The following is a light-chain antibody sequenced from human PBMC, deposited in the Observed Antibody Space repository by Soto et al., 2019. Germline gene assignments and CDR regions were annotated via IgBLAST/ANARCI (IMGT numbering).Light chain of an antibody. V-gene: IGKV3-11*01. CDR1: QSVNRY. CDR2: DAS. CDR3: QQRRNWPLT. Sequence: EIVLTQSPDTLSLSPGERATLSCRASQSVNRYLAWYQQKPGKAPRLLIYDASNRATGIPARFSGSGSGTDFTLTISSLEPEDFAVYYCQQRRNWPLTFGGGTKVEIK. J-gene: IGKJ4*01.